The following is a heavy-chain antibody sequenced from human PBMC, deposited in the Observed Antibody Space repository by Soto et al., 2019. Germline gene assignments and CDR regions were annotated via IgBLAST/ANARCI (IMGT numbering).Heavy chain of an antibody. V-gene: IGHV3-30*18. CDR2: ISYDGSNK. CDR3: AKRYYDFWSGYYPMDY. D-gene: IGHD3-3*01. Sequence: GGSLRLSCAASGFTFSSYGMHWVRQAPGKGLEWVAVISYDGSNKYYADSVKGRFTISRDNSKNTLYLQMNNLRAEDTAVYYCAKRYYDFWSGYYPMDYWGQGT. CDR1: GFTFSSYG. J-gene: IGHJ4*02.